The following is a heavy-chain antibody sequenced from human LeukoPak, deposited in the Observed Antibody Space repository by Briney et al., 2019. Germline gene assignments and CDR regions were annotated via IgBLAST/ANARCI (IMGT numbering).Heavy chain of an antibody. CDR3: AKGAYDYIEMGYFDY. D-gene: IGHD5-12*01. Sequence: GGSLRLSCAASGFSISNSAMSWVRQAPGKGLEWVSLIVASSGSTFYADSVKGRFTISRDSSKNTLYLQMNGLRAEDMAVYYCAKGAYDYIEMGYFDYWGQGTLVTVSS. J-gene: IGHJ4*02. CDR1: GFSISNSA. V-gene: IGHV3-23*01. CDR2: IVASSGST.